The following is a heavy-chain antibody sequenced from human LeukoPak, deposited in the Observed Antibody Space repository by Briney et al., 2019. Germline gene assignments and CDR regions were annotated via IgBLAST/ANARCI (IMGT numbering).Heavy chain of an antibody. CDR3: ARVGWGSQGIDY. D-gene: IGHD3-16*01. J-gene: IGHJ4*02. V-gene: IGHV4-39*07. CDR2: FYYGGIT. CDR1: GASITTTLYY. Sequence: SETLSLTCTVSGASITTTLYYWVWARQSPGKGLEWIGSFYYGGITYYHPSLKSRVTISVDTSKNQFSLKLRSVTAADTAVYYCARVGWGSQGIDYWGQGTLVTVSS.